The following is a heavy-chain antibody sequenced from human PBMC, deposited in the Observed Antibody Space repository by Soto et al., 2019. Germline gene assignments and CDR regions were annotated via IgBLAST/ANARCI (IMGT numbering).Heavy chain of an antibody. Sequence: EASVKVSCKASGYSFTTYGISWVRQAPGQGPEWMGWISTYNGYTNYAQKLQGRVTMTTDTSTSTAYMELKSLRFDDTAVYYCARDPALGGATTFDYWGQGTLVTVS. CDR3: ARDPALGGATTFDY. V-gene: IGHV1-18*01. CDR2: ISTYNGYT. D-gene: IGHD1-26*01. CDR1: GYSFTTYG. J-gene: IGHJ4*02.